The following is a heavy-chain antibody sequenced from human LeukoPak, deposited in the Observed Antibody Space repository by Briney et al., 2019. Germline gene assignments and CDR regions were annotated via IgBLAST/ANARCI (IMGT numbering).Heavy chain of an antibody. V-gene: IGHV3-49*03. CDR2: IRSKAYGGTT. CDR1: GFTFGDYA. Sequence: GGSLRLSCTASGFTFGDYAMSWFRQAPGKGLEWVGFIRSKAYGGTTEYAASVKGRFTISRDDSKSIAYLQMNSLKTEDTAVYYCTRGPPDHLEWLLSGAFDIWGQGTMVTVSS. J-gene: IGHJ3*02. CDR3: TRGPPDHLEWLLSGAFDI. D-gene: IGHD3-3*01.